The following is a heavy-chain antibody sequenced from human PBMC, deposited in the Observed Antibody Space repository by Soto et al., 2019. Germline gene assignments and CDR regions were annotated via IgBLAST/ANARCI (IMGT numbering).Heavy chain of an antibody. V-gene: IGHV1-69*04. Sequence: VKVSCKASGGTFSSYTISWVRQAPGQGLEWMGRIIPILGIANYAQKFQGRVTITADKSTSTAYMELSSLRSEDTAVYYCAREDIVVVVAAKGGPYASDIWGQGTMVTVSS. CDR1: GGTFSSYT. CDR2: IIPILGIA. D-gene: IGHD2-15*01. J-gene: IGHJ3*02. CDR3: AREDIVVVVAAKGGPYASDI.